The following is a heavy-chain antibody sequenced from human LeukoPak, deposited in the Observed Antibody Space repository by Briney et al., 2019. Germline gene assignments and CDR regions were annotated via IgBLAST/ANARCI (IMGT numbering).Heavy chain of an antibody. J-gene: IGHJ4*02. CDR2: ISSSGSTI. CDR3: ARSYGDYDFFGY. D-gene: IGHD4-17*01. Sequence: GGSLRLSCAASGFTFSSYETNWVRQAPGKGLEWVSYISSSGSTIYYADSVKGRFTISRDNAKNSLYLQMNSLRAEDTAVYYCARSYGDYDFFGYWGQGTLVTVSS. V-gene: IGHV3-48*03. CDR1: GFTFSSYE.